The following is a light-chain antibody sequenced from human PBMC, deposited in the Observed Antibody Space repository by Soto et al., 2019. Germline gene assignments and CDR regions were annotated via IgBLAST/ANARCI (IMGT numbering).Light chain of an antibody. Sequence: DIQMTQSPSTLSGSVGDRVTITCRASQTISSWLAWYQQKPGKAPKLLIYAASSLQSGVPSRFTGSGSGTDFTLTISSLQPEDFATYYCHQSYSLPEAFGQGTKVDIK. CDR1: QTISSW. V-gene: IGKV1-39*01. CDR3: HQSYSLPEA. CDR2: AAS. J-gene: IGKJ1*01.